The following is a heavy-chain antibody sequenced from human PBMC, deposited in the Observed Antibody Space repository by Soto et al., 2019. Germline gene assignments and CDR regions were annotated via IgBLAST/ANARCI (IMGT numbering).Heavy chain of an antibody. CDR2: ITDTGGDA. CDR1: GFSFGSRA. V-gene: IGHV3-23*01. Sequence: GGSLRLSCAASGFSFGSRAMTWVRQAPGEGLQWVSTITDTGGDAKYADSVRGRFVISRDNSKKTLYLQMTSLTAEDSAMYYCARDHGITPFDPWGQGTLVTVSS. CDR3: ARDHGITPFDP. D-gene: IGHD1-20*01. J-gene: IGHJ5*02.